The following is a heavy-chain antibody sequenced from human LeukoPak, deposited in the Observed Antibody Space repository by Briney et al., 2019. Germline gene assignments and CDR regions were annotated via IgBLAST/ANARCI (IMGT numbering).Heavy chain of an antibody. CDR1: GFTFSSYG. J-gene: IGHJ4*02. Sequence: GRSLRLSCAASGFTFSSYGMHWVRQAPGKGLEWVAVISYDGSNKYYADSVKGRFTISRDNSKNTLYLQMNSLRAEDTAVYYCAKDPGYCSSTSCYALGYFDYWGQGTLVTVSS. V-gene: IGHV3-30*18. CDR2: ISYDGSNK. CDR3: AKDPGYCSSTSCYALGYFDY. D-gene: IGHD2-2*01.